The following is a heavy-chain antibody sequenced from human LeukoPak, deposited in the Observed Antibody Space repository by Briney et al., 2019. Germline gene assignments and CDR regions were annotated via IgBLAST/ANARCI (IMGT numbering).Heavy chain of an antibody. D-gene: IGHD3-9*01. CDR3: ARGFHDIRTGDYYYGMDV. V-gene: IGHV4-59*08. CDR1: GGSISSYY. J-gene: IGHJ6*02. CDR2: IHYSGST. Sequence: PSETLSLTCTVSGGSISSYYWSWIRQPPGKGLEWIGSIHYSGSTNHNPSLRSRVTMSVDTSENQFSLKLNSVIAADTAVYYCARGFHDIRTGDYYYGMDVWGQGTTVTVSS.